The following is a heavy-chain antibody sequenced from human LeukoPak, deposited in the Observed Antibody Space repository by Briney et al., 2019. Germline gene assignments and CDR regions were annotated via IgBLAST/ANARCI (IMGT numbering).Heavy chain of an antibody. CDR1: GYTFTSYG. J-gene: IGHJ4*02. V-gene: IGHV1-18*01. D-gene: IGHD3-22*01. Sequence: ASVKVSCKASGYTFTSYGISWARQAPGQGLEWMGWISAYNGNTNYAQKLQGRVTVTTDTSTSTAYMELRSLRSDDTAVYYCAREGQGYYYDSSGYSSDYWGQGTLVTVSS. CDR2: ISAYNGNT. CDR3: AREGQGYYYDSSGYSSDY.